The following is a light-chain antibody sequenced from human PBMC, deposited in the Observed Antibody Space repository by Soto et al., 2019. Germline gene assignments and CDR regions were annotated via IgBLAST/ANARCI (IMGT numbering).Light chain of an antibody. CDR1: QSISSS. J-gene: IGKJ3*01. Sequence: EIVMTQSPATLSVSPGEGVTLSCRASQSISSSLAWYQQIPGQAPRLLIYGASTRATGVPARFSGSGSGTEFTLTISSLQSEDFAVYYCQQGFIFGPGTKVDIK. CDR3: QQGFI. CDR2: GAS. V-gene: IGKV3-15*01.